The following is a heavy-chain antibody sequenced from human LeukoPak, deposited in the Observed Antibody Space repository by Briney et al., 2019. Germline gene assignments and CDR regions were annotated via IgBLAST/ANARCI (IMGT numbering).Heavy chain of an antibody. CDR3: VGSIYGDYGGDFDY. Sequence: GGSLRLSCAASGFTITTNYMNWVRQAPGKGLEWVSVIYGDDETNYADSVKGRFTISRDNSKNTLYLQMNSLRAEDTAVYYCVGSIYGDYGGDFDYWGQGTLVTVSS. CDR2: IYGDDET. V-gene: IGHV3-53*01. D-gene: IGHD4-17*01. J-gene: IGHJ4*02. CDR1: GFTITTNY.